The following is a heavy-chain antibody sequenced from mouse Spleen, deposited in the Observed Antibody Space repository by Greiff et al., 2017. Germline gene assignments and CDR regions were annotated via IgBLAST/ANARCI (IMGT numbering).Heavy chain of an antibody. J-gene: IGHJ3*01. CDR2: IWAGGST. CDR3: AREAIYGNYDGFAY. CDR1: GFSLTSYG. D-gene: IGHD2-1*01. V-gene: IGHV2-9*02. Sequence: VQGVESGPGLVAPSQSLSITCTVSGFSLTSYGVHWVRQPPGKGLEWLGVIWAGGSTNYNSALMSRLSISKDNSKSQVFLKMNSLQTDDTAMYYCAREAIYGNYDGFAYWGQGTLVTVSA.